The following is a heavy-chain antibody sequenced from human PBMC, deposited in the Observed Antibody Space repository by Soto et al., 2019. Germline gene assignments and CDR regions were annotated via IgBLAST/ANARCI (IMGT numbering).Heavy chain of an antibody. D-gene: IGHD6-13*01. J-gene: IGHJ5*02. V-gene: IGHV1-69*01. CDR2: IIPIFGTA. CDR1: GGTFSSYA. Sequence: QVQLVRSGAEVKKPGSSVKVSCKASGGTFSSYAISWVRQAPGQGLEWMGGIIPIFGTANYAQKFQGRVTITADESTSTAYMELSSLRSEDTAVYYCARNPNPFIAAAGTGWFDPCGQGTLVTVSS. CDR3: ARNPNPFIAAAGTGWFDP.